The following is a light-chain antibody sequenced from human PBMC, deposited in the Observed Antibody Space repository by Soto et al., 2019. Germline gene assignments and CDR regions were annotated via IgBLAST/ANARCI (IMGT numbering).Light chain of an antibody. CDR2: AVN. Sequence: QSALTQPPSASGSPGQSVAISCTGTASDIGGYTFVSWYQQHPGKAPKLLIYAVNKRPSGVPDRFSGSKSGQTASLTVSGHQAEDEADYYCSAHGGTNPYVFGTGTKVTVL. J-gene: IGLJ1*01. CDR3: SAHGGTNPYV. V-gene: IGLV2-8*01. CDR1: ASDIGGYTF.